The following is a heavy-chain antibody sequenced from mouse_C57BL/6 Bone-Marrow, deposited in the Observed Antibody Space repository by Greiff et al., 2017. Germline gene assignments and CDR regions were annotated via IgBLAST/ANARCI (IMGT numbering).Heavy chain of an antibody. CDR2: IYPRSGNT. CDR1: GYTFTSYG. J-gene: IGHJ3*01. CDR3: ATTTVVARAY. D-gene: IGHD1-1*01. V-gene: IGHV1-81*01. Sequence: QVQLKESGAELARPGASVKLSCKASGYTFTSYGISWVKQRTGQGLEWIGEIYPRSGNTYYNEKFKGKATLTADKSSSTAYMELRSLTSEDSAVYFCATTTVVARAYWGQGTLVTVSA.